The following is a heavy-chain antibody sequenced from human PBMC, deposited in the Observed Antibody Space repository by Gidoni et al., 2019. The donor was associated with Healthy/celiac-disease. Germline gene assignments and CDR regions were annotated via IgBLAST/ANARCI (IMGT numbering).Heavy chain of an antibody. Sequence: EVQLVQSGAEVKKPGESLKISCKGSGYSFTSYWIGWVRQMPGKGLEWMGIIYPGDSDTRYSPSFQGQVTISADKSISTAYLQWSSLKASDTAMYYCARLNWIVVVPAAPDYWGQGTLVTVSS. D-gene: IGHD2-2*01. J-gene: IGHJ4*02. CDR3: ARLNWIVVVPAAPDY. CDR2: IYPGDSDT. V-gene: IGHV5-51*03. CDR1: GYSFTSYW.